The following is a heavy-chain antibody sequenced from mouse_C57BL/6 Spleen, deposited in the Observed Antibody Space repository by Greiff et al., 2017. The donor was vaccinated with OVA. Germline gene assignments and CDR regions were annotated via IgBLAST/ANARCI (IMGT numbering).Heavy chain of an antibody. CDR3: TPRQLRPHYYAMDY. Sequence: EVQLQQSGAELVRPGASVKLSCTASGFNIKDDYMHWVKQRPEQGLEWIGWIDPENGDTEYASKFQGKATITADTSSNTAYLQLSSLTSEDTAVYYCTPRQLRPHYYAMDYWGQGTSVTVSS. D-gene: IGHD3-2*02. J-gene: IGHJ4*01. CDR1: GFNIKDDY. CDR2: IDPENGDT. V-gene: IGHV14-4*01.